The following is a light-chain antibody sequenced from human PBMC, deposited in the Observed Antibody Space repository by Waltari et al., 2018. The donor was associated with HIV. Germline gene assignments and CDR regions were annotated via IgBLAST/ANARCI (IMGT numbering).Light chain of an antibody. V-gene: IGLV2-8*01. CDR1: SSDVGGYNY. CDR3: SSHAGSKVV. Sequence: QSALTQPPSASGSPGQSVTLSCTGTSSDVGGYNYVSWHQQHPGKAPKLMIYDVIKRPSGVPDRFSGSKSGNTASLTVSGLQSEDEADYYCSSHAGSKVVFGGGTRLTVL. J-gene: IGLJ2*01. CDR2: DVI.